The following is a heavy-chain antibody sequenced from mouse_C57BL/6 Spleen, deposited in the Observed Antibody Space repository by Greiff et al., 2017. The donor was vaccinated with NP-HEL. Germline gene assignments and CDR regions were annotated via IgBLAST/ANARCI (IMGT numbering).Heavy chain of an antibody. Sequence: QVQLKQSGAELVRPGTSVKVSCKASGYAFTNYLIEWVKQRPGQGLEWIGVINPGSGGTNYNEKFKGKATLTADQSSSTAYMQLSSLTSEDAAVYCCARKPIITTVVGRDYWGQGTTLTVSS. V-gene: IGHV1-54*01. J-gene: IGHJ2*01. D-gene: IGHD1-1*01. CDR2: INPGSGGT. CDR1: GYAFTNYL. CDR3: ARKPIITTVVGRDY.